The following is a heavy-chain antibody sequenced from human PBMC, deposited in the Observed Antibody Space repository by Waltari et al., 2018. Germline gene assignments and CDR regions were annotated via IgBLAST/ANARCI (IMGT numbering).Heavy chain of an antibody. CDR3: ARDGYCSSTSCYGDWYFDL. CDR1: GDSVSSNSAA. CDR2: TYYRSKWYN. D-gene: IGHD2-2*03. V-gene: IGHV6-1*01. J-gene: IGHJ2*01. Sequence: QVQLQQSGPGLVKPSQTLSLTCAISGDSVSSNSAAWNWIRQSPSRGLEWLGMTYYRSKWYNDYAVSVKSRITINPDTSKNQFSLQLNSVTPEDTAVYYCARDGYCSSTSCYGDWYFDLWGRGTLVTVSS.